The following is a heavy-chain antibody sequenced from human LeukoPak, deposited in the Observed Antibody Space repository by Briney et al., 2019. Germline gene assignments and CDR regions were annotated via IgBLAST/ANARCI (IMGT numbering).Heavy chain of an antibody. CDR1: GFTFSGYW. D-gene: IGHD3-16*01. J-gene: IGHJ4*02. V-gene: IGHV3-7*01. Sequence: GGSLGLSCAASGFTFSGYWMSWVRQAPGKGLEWVANLGQDGTKKYYVDSVKGRFTISRDNAKNSLFLQMDSLRPEDTAVYYCARDRGTQSDYWGQGTLVTVSS. CDR2: LGQDGTKK. CDR3: ARDRGTQSDY.